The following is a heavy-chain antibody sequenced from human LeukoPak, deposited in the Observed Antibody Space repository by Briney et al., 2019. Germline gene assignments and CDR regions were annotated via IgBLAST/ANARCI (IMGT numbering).Heavy chain of an antibody. CDR2: ISGSGGST. Sequence: GGSLRLPCAASGFTFSSYAMSWVRQAPGNRLEGVSAISGSGGSTYYADSVKCRFTISRDNSKNTLYLQMNSLRAEDTAVYYCAKESVYDSFYMDVWGKGTTVTASS. V-gene: IGHV3-23*01. J-gene: IGHJ6*03. CDR1: GFTFSSYA. D-gene: IGHD5/OR15-5a*01. CDR3: AKESVYDSFYMDV.